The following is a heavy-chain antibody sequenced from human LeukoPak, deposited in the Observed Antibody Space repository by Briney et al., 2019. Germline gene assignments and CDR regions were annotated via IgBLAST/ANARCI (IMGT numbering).Heavy chain of an antibody. J-gene: IGHJ5*02. V-gene: IGHV1-69*08. CDR3: TRVNLRGSKYNWFDP. D-gene: IGHD4-4*01. CDR1: GGTLRTHI. Sequence: ASVTVSCKTSGGTLRTHIFSWVRQAPGQGLEWMGRITPIIETTNYAQRFQGRVTITADPYTGTVYMEMSNLRSDDTAIYYCTRVNLRGSKYNWFDPWGQGTPVTVSS. CDR2: ITPIIETT.